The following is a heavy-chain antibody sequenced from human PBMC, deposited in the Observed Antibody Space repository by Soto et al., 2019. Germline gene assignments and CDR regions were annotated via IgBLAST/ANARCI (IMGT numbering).Heavy chain of an antibody. CDR2: ISSSSSTI. CDR1: GFTFSSYS. Sequence: GGSLRLSCAASGFTFSSYSMNWVRQAPGKGLEWVSYISSSSSTIYYADSVKGRFTISRDNAKNSLYLQMNSLRAEDTAVYYCARDAGERPYNWFDPWGQGTLVTVSS. D-gene: IGHD1-1*01. CDR3: ARDAGERPYNWFDP. V-gene: IGHV3-48*01. J-gene: IGHJ5*02.